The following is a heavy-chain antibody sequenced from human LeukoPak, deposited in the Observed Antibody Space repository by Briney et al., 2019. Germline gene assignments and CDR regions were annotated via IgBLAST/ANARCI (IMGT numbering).Heavy chain of an antibody. D-gene: IGHD6-19*01. CDR3: ARPRDIAVAAPYYFDY. CDR2: IYPGDSDT. J-gene: IGHJ4*02. CDR1: GCSFTSYW. V-gene: IGHV5-51*01. Sequence: GESLKISCKGSGCSFTSYWIGWVRQMPGKGLEWMGIIYPGDSDTRYSPSFQGQVTISADKSIRTAYLQWSSLKASDTAMYYCARPRDIAVAAPYYFDYWGQETLVTVSS.